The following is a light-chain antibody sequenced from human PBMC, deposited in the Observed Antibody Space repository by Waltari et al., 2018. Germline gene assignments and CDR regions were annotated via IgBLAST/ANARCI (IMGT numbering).Light chain of an antibody. Sequence: SYELTQPPSVSVSPGQAARITCSGDALPKKYAYWYQQKSGQAPVLVIYEDSKRPAGIPGRCSGSRSGTRATLTRSGAQVEDEGDYYCYSTDSSDTHRVFGGGTKLTVL. CDR2: EDS. J-gene: IGLJ3*02. CDR3: YSTDSSDTHRV. V-gene: IGLV3-10*01. CDR1: ALPKKY.